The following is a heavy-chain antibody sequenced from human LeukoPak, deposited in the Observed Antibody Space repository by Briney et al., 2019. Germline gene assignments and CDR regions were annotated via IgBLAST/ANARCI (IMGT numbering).Heavy chain of an antibody. CDR2: INPNSGGT. J-gene: IGHJ5*02. D-gene: IGHD1-26*01. CDR3: ARPRGAVRAWFDP. Sequence: ASVKVSCKASGYTFTGYYMHWVRQAPGQGLEWMGWINPNSGGTIYAQKFQGRVTMTTDTSTSTAYMELRSLRSDDTAVYYCARPRGAVRAWFDPWGQGTLVTVSS. V-gene: IGHV1-2*02. CDR1: GYTFTGYY.